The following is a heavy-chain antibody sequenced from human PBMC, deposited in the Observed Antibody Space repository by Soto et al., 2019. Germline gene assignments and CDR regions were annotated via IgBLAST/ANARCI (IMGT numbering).Heavy chain of an antibody. Sequence: GGSLRLSCAASGFTFSSYAMSWVRQAPGKGLEWVSAISGSGGSTYYADSVKGWFTISRDNSKNTLYLQMSSLRAEDTAVYYCAKDARTYIAANFDYWGQGTLVTVST. CDR2: ISGSGGST. J-gene: IGHJ4*02. CDR3: AKDARTYIAANFDY. D-gene: IGHD6-13*01. V-gene: IGHV3-23*01. CDR1: GFTFSSYA.